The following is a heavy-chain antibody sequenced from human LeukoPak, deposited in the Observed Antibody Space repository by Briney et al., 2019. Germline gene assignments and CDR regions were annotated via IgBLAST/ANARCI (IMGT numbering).Heavy chain of an antibody. Sequence: ASVKVSCKASGYTFTGYYMHWVRQAPGQGLEWMGWINPNSGGTNYAQKFQGRVTMIRDTSISTAYMELSSLRSDDTAVYYCAREGRITMVRGVILNWFDPWGQGTLVTVSS. CDR1: GYTFTGYY. CDR2: INPNSGGT. J-gene: IGHJ5*02. CDR3: AREGRITMVRGVILNWFDP. D-gene: IGHD3-10*01. V-gene: IGHV1-2*02.